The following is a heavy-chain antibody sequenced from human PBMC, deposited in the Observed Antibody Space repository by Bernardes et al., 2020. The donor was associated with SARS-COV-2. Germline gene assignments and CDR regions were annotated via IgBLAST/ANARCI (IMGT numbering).Heavy chain of an antibody. V-gene: IGHV3-7*01. Sequence: GSLRLSCAASGFTFRSYWMSWVRQAPGKGREWVANIKQDGSEKYYVDSVKGRFTIPRDNAKNSLYLQMNSLRAEDTAVYYCAGDKPHYYYYYGMDVWGQGTTVTVSS. CDR2: IKQDGSEK. CDR3: AGDKPHYYYYYGMDV. J-gene: IGHJ6*02. CDR1: GFTFRSYW.